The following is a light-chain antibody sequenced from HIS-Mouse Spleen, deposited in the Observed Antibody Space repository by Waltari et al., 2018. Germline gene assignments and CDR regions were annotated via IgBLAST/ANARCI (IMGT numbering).Light chain of an antibody. CDR2: DVA. Sequence: QSALTQPASVSGSPGQSITISCTGTSSDVGGYNYVSWYQQHPGNAPKLMMFDVADPPSGVSKRFAGSQSGNTASLTVSGLQAEDEDDYYCSSDTSSSFNVVFGGGTKLTVL. CDR1: SSDVGGYNY. V-gene: IGLV2-14*03. CDR3: SSDTSSSFNVV. J-gene: IGLJ2*01.